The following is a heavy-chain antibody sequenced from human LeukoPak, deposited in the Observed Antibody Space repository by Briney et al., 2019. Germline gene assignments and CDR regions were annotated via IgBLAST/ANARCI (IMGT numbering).Heavy chain of an antibody. CDR3: ARQISDYYYYYMDV. Sequence: SETLSLTCTVSGGSISTSVFYWGWIRHPPGKGLEWIGSIYDSGNEFYNPSLKSRVTISADTSKNQFSLKLNSVTAADTAMYYCARQISDYYYYYMDVWGEGITVTVSS. CDR2: IYDSGNE. D-gene: IGHD2/OR15-2a*01. CDR1: GGSISTSVFY. V-gene: IGHV4-39*01. J-gene: IGHJ6*03.